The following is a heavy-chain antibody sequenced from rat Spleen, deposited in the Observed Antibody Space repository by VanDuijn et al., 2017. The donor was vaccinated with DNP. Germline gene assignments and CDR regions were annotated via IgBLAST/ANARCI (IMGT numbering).Heavy chain of an antibody. Sequence: EVQLVESGGGLVQPGRSLKLSCAASGFTFSNYGMAWVRQLPERGLEWVATILYDGSVTYYGDSVKGRFTISRDDAKSTLYLQMDSLRSEDTATYYCARPSRSFSPYYAMDAWGQGTSVTVSS. CDR1: GFTFSNYG. CDR3: ARPSRSFSPYYAMDA. V-gene: IGHV5-29*01. J-gene: IGHJ4*01. D-gene: IGHD4-2*01. CDR2: ILYDGSVT.